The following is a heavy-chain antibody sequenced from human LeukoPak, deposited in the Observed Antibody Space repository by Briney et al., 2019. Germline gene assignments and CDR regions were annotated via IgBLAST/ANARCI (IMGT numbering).Heavy chain of an antibody. J-gene: IGHJ4*02. CDR2: IYPGDSDT. CDR3: ARVGMTAVAPDY. Sequence: GESLKISCKGSGYSFTSYWISWVRQMPGKGLEWMGIIYPGDSDTRYSPSFQGQVTISADKSISSAYVQWSSLKASDTAMYYRARVGMTAVAPDYWGQGTLVTVSS. V-gene: IGHV5-51*01. CDR1: GYSFTSYW. D-gene: IGHD4-23*01.